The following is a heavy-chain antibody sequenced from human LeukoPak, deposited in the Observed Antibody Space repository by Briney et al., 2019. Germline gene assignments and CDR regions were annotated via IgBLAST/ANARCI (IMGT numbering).Heavy chain of an antibody. CDR3: ARENTGGNYHIDY. D-gene: IGHD1-26*01. V-gene: IGHV3-7*03. CDR2: IKQDGSEK. Sequence: GGSLRLSCAASGFTFSSYWMSWVRQAPGKGLEWVANIKQDGSEKYYVDSVKGRFTISRDNAKNSLYLQMDSLRAEDTAVYYCARENTGGNYHIDYWGQGTQVTVSS. J-gene: IGHJ4*02. CDR1: GFTFSSYW.